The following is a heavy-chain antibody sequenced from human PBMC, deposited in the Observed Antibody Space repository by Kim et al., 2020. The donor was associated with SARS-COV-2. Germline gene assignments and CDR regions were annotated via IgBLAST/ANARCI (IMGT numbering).Heavy chain of an antibody. V-gene: IGHV3-11*05. CDR2: ISSSSSYT. J-gene: IGHJ3*01. D-gene: IGHD2-2*01. CDR3: ARDQGRGCSSTSCPLA. CDR1: GFTFSDYY. Sequence: GGSLRLSCAASGFTFSDYYMSWIRQAPGKGLEWVSYISSSSSYTNYADSVKGRFTISRDNAKNSLYLQMNSLRAEDTAVYYCARDQGRGCSSTSCPLAWGQGTMVTVSS.